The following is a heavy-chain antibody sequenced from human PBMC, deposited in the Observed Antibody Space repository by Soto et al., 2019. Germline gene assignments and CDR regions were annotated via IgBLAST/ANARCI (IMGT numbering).Heavy chain of an antibody. Sequence: PSETLSLTCALSGGSISSGGYSLEWKQQPTGKGLEWIGYIKHSGSNYYNPSLKSRVTISVERSKNQFSLKLSSVTAAETAEYYWARGTPFGYRGQGTLVTVSS. CDR1: GGSISSGGYS. CDR2: IKHSGSN. D-gene: IGHD3-10*01. CDR3: ARGTPFGY. J-gene: IGHJ4*02. V-gene: IGHV4-30-2*01.